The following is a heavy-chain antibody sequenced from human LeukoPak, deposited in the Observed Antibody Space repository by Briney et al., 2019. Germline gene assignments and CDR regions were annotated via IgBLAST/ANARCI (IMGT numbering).Heavy chain of an antibody. CDR2: ISGSGGST. Sequence: GSLRLSCAASGFTFSSYAMSWVRQAPGKGLEWVSAISGSGGSTYYADSVKGRFTISRDNSKSTLYLQMNSLRAEDTAVYYCVKDRLESWSGFYFGVFDYWGQGALVTVAS. V-gene: IGHV3-23*01. CDR1: GFTFSSYA. J-gene: IGHJ4*02. D-gene: IGHD3-3*01. CDR3: VKDRLESWSGFYFGVFDY.